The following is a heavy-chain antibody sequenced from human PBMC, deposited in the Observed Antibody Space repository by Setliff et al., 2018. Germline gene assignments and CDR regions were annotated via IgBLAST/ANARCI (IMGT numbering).Heavy chain of an antibody. CDR1: GYTLTNYY. J-gene: IGHJ3*02. Sequence: ASVKVSCKASGYTLTNYYMHWGRQAPGQGLEWMGIINPRGCLTRYAQKFQGKVTMTRDTSTSTVYMEVISLRSEDTALYFCASDRVYNSWSGTSITAPHDAFDIWGQGTMVTVSS. CDR2: INPRGCLT. V-gene: IGHV1-46*03. D-gene: IGHD3-3*01. CDR3: ASDRVYNSWSGTSITAPHDAFDI.